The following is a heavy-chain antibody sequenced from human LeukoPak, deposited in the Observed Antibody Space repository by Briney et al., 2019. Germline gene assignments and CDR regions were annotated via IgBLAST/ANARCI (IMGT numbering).Heavy chain of an antibody. CDR3: ARDMGPYGGNPGGS. CDR2: VATDGTGP. D-gene: IGHD4-23*01. CDR1: GFTVSSYW. J-gene: IGHJ5*02. Sequence: GGSLRLSCAASGFTVSSYWMRWVRQAPGKGLVWVSRVATDGTGPSSADSVKGRFTISRDNAKNTLYLQMNSLGAEDTAVYYCARDMGPYGGNPGGSWGQGTLVTVSS. V-gene: IGHV3-74*01.